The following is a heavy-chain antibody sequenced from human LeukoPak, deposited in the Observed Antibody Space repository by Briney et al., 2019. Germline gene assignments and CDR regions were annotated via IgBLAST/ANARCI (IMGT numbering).Heavy chain of an antibody. V-gene: IGHV3-48*03. CDR3: ARDGATVTTYDY. CDR1: GFTFSSYE. J-gene: IGHJ4*02. Sequence: GGSLRLACSASGFTFSSYEMNWVRQAPGKGLEWVSYISSSGSTIYYADSVKGRFTISRDNAKNSLYLQMNSLRAEDTAVYYCARDGATVTTYDYWGQGTLVTVSS. D-gene: IGHD4-17*01. CDR2: ISSSGSTI.